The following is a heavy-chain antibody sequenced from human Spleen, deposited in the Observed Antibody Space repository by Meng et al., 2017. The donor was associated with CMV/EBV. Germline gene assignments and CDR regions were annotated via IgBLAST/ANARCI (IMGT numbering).Heavy chain of an antibody. V-gene: IGHV3-48*04. CDR3: TLRFLEWLSNQPSDFDY. CDR2: ISSSSTII. J-gene: IGHJ4*02. Sequence: GESLKISCAASGFTFSTYNMNWVRRAPGKGPEWVSYISSSSTIIHYADSVKGRFTISRDNAKNSLYLQMNSLRAEDTAVYYCTLRFLEWLSNQPSDFDYWGQGTLVTVSS. D-gene: IGHD3-3*01. CDR1: GFTFSTYN.